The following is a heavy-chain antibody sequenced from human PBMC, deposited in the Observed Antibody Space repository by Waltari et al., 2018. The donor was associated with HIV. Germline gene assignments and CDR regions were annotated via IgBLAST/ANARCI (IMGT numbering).Heavy chain of an antibody. CDR2: INPNSGGT. CDR1: GYTFTAYY. Sequence: QVQLVQSGAEVRKPGASVKVSCKASGYTFTAYYLHWVRQAPGQGLEWMGRINPNSGGTNYAQKFQARVTMTRDTSIGAAYMELSSLRPNDTAVYYCARVTTVTGDSYFYYGMDVWGQGTTVTVSS. CDR3: ARVTTVTGDSYFYYGMDV. V-gene: IGHV1-2*06. J-gene: IGHJ6*02. D-gene: IGHD4-17*01.